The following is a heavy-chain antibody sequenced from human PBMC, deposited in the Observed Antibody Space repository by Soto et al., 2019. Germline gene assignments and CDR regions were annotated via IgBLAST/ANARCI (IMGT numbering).Heavy chain of an antibody. Sequence: GGSLRLSCAASGFPFSVYAMAWVRQAPGKGLEWVSTIADTIGTSYYADSVKGRFTLSRDISTNTRHQMNSLRVDDTAVYYCAKAQWLLGGDYFDSWGQGTLVTVAS. D-gene: IGHD3-22*01. CDR3: AKAQWLLGGDYFDS. V-gene: IGHV3-23*01. J-gene: IGHJ4*02. CDR2: IADTIGTS. CDR1: GFPFSVYA.